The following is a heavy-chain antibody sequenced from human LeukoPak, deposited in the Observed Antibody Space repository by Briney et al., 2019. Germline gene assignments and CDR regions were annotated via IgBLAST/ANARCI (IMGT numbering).Heavy chain of an antibody. CDR1: GFTFSRYW. D-gene: IGHD5-12*01. CDR2: IKQDGSET. Sequence: GGSLRLSCAASGFTFSRYWMTWVRQAPGKGLEWVANIKQDGSETYYVDAVKGRFTISRDNAKNSLYLQMNSLRVDDTAVHFCARGRYSGYMYYFDYWGQGTLVTVSS. J-gene: IGHJ4*02. CDR3: ARGRYSGYMYYFDY. V-gene: IGHV3-7*01.